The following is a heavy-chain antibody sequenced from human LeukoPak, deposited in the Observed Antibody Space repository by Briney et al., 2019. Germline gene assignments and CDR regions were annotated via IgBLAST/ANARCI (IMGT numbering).Heavy chain of an antibody. D-gene: IGHD3-9*01. V-gene: IGHV1-18*01. CDR3: ARPRYFDWLTSRYYGVDV. CDR2: ISAYNGNT. Sequence: ASVKVSCKASGYTFTSYGISWVRQAPGQGLEWMGWISAYNGNTNYAQKLQGRVTMTTDTSTSTAYMELRSLRSDDTAVYYCARPRYFDWLTSRYYGVDVWGQGTTVTASS. J-gene: IGHJ6*02. CDR1: GYTFTSYG.